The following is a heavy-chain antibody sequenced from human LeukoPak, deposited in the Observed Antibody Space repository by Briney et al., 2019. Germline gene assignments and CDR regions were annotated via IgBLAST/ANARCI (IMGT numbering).Heavy chain of an antibody. D-gene: IGHD4-17*01. CDR3: ARAHGAATVNAFDI. CDR1: GFTFSSYA. CDR2: ISYDGSNK. V-gene: IGHV3-30-3*01. J-gene: IGHJ3*02. Sequence: GGSLRLSCAASGFTFSSYAMHWVRQAPGEGLEWVAVISYDGSNKYYADSVKGRFTISRDNSKNTLYLQMNSLRAEDTAVYYCARAHGAATVNAFDIWGQGTMVTVSS.